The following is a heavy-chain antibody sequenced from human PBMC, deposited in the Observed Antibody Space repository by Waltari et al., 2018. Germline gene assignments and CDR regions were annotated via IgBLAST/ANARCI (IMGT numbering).Heavy chain of an antibody. J-gene: IGHJ4*02. CDR2: ISWKSGSP. Sequence: EVQLVESGGGLVQPGRSLRLSCAASGFSFDDYAMHWVRQAPGKGLGCVSCISWKSGSPAYADSVECRFTISSDNAKNSLYLQMHSLRPEDTALYYCVKDRGLYSSSSGLDYWGQGTLVTVSS. CDR1: GFSFDDYA. CDR3: VKDRGLYSSSSGLDY. V-gene: IGHV3-9*01. D-gene: IGHD6-6*01.